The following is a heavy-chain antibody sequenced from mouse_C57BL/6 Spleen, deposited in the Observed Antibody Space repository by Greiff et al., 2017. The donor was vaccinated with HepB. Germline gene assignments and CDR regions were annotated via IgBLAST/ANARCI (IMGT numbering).Heavy chain of an antibody. CDR3: ARGNYGIHFDY. D-gene: IGHD2-1*01. V-gene: IGHV3-6*01. Sequence: EVQLQESGPGLVKPSQSLSLTCSVTGYSITSGYYWNWIRQFPGNKLEWMGYLSYDGSNNYNPSLKNRISITRDTSKNQFVLKLNSVTTEDTATYYCARGNYGIHFDYWGQGTTLTVSS. CDR1: GYSITSGYY. CDR2: LSYDGSN. J-gene: IGHJ2*01.